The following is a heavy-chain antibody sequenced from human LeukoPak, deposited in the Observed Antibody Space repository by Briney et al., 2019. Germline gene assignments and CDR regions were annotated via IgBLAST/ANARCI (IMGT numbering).Heavy chain of an antibody. D-gene: IGHD3-3*01. CDR1: GGSISSSSYY. CDR3: ARQSRLRFLEGLGWFDP. CDR2: IYYSGST. J-gene: IGHJ5*02. V-gene: IGHV4-39*01. Sequence: SETLSLTCTVSGGSISSSSYYWGWIRQPPGKGLEWIGSIYYSGSTYYNPSLKSRVTISVDTSKNQFSLKLSSVTAADTAVYYCARQSRLRFLEGLGWFDPWGQGTLVTVSS.